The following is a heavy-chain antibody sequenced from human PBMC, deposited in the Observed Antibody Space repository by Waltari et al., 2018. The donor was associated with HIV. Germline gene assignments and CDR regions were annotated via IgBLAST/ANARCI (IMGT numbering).Heavy chain of an antibody. CDR2: IKQDGSEE. V-gene: IGHV3-7*01. J-gene: IGHJ5*02. CDR3: ARRAYDSSGYGWFDP. Sequence: EVQLVESGGDLVQPGGSLRLSCAASGFMFGSYRMSWVRQVPGKGLEWVATIKQDGSEEQYVDSVKGRFTISRDNAKNSVYLQMNSLRAEDTAVYYCARRAYDSSGYGWFDPWGQGTLVTVSS. CDR1: GFMFGSYR. D-gene: IGHD3-22*01.